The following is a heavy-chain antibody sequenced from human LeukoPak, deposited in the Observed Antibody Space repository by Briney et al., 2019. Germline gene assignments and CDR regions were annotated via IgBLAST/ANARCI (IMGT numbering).Heavy chain of an antibody. J-gene: IGHJ4*02. D-gene: IGHD6-13*01. Sequence: SETLSLTCAVYGGSFSGYYWSWIRQPPGKGLEWIGEINHRGSTNYNPSLKSRVTISVDTSKNQFSLKLSSVTAADTAVYYCARGAAGYYWGQGTPVTVSS. CDR3: ARGAAGYY. CDR1: GGSFSGYY. V-gene: IGHV4-34*01. CDR2: INHRGST.